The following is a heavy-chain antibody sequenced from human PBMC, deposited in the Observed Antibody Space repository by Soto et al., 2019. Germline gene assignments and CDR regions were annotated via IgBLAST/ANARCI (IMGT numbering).Heavy chain of an antibody. CDR2: ISGSGGST. V-gene: IGHV3-23*01. Sequence: GGSLRLSCAASGFTFSSYAMSWVRQAPGKGLEWVSAISGSGGSTYYADSVKGRVNISRDNSKNTLYLQMNSLDAEDTDVYGCAKSRGSITMVRGVIIPQNYYILVYWGQGTLVTVSS. D-gene: IGHD3-10*01. CDR1: GFTFSSYA. J-gene: IGHJ4*02. CDR3: AKSRGSITMVRGVIIPQNYYILVY.